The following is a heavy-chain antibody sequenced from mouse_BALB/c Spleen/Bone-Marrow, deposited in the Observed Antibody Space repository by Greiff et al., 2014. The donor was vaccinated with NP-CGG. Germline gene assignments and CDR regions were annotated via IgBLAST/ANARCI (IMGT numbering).Heavy chain of an antibody. CDR1: GFNIKDTY. Sequence: VQLKQSGAEPVKPGASVKLSCTASGFNIKDTYMHWVKQRPEQGLEWIGRIDPANGKTKYDPKFQGKATITADTSSNTAYLQRSSLTSEDTAVYYCARGHGYYVGYYFDNWGQGTTLTVSS. V-gene: IGHV14-3*02. J-gene: IGHJ2*01. D-gene: IGHD2-3*01. CDR2: IDPANGKT. CDR3: ARGHGYYVGYYFDN.